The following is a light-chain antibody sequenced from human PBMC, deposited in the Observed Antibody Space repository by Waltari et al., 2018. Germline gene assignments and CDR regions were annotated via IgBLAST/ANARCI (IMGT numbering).Light chain of an antibody. CDR2: HAS. CDR1: QSVNTD. Sequence: SCWASQSVNTDLACSQQKPGQAPRLLIYHASTRATGIPDRFSGSGSGTDFSLTISRLEPEDFAMYYCHQYVESPATFGQGTKMEIK. J-gene: IGKJ1*01. CDR3: HQYVESPAT. V-gene: IGKV3-20*01.